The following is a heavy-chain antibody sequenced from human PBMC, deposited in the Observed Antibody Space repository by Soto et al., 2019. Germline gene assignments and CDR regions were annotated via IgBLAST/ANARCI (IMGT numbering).Heavy chain of an antibody. CDR1: GFTFSSYS. CDR2: ISSSSSYI. J-gene: IGHJ6*02. D-gene: IGHD3-10*01. Sequence: GGSLRLSCAASGFTFSSYSMNWVRQAPGKGLEWVSSISSSSSYIYYADSVKGRFTISRDNAKNSLYLQMNSLRAEDTAVYCCARDQITMVRGVDYYYGMDVWGQGTTVTVSS. V-gene: IGHV3-21*01. CDR3: ARDQITMVRGVDYYYGMDV.